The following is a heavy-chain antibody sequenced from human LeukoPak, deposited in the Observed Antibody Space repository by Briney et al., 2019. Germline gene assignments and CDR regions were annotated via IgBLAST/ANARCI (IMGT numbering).Heavy chain of an antibody. CDR3: ARVGEYSSGWTYFDY. Sequence: ASVKVSCKASGYTFTSYGISWVRQAPGQGLEWMGWISAYKGNTNYAQKLQGRVTMTTDTSTSTAYMELRSLRSDDTAVYYCARVGEYSSGWTYFDYWGQGTLVTVSS. CDR2: ISAYKGNT. V-gene: IGHV1-18*01. J-gene: IGHJ4*02. D-gene: IGHD6-19*01. CDR1: GYTFTSYG.